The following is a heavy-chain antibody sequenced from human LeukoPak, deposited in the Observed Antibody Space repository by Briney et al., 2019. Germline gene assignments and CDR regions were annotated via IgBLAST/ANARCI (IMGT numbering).Heavy chain of an antibody. J-gene: IGHJ3*02. Sequence: GGSLRLSCAASGFTFSNYAMHWVRQAPAKGLEWMAFIRYDGSNKYYADSVKGRFTISRDNSKNTLYLQMNSLRVEDTAVYYCATEVGALDAFDIWGQGTMVTVSS. V-gene: IGHV3-30*02. CDR2: IRYDGSNK. CDR1: GFTFSNYA. D-gene: IGHD1-26*01. CDR3: ATEVGALDAFDI.